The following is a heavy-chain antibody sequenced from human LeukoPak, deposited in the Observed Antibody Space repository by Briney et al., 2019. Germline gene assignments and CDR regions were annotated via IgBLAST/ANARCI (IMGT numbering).Heavy chain of an antibody. CDR3: ARDGGSGGSPLQFTPDY. J-gene: IGHJ4*02. CDR2: INPSGGST. V-gene: IGHV1-46*01. D-gene: IGHD2-15*01. CDR1: GYTFTGYY. Sequence: GASVKVSCKASGYTFTGYYMHWVRQAPGQGLEWMGIINPSGGSTSYAQKFQGRVTMTRDTSTSTVYMELGRLRSDDTAVYYCARDGGSGGSPLQFTPDYWGQGTLVTVSS.